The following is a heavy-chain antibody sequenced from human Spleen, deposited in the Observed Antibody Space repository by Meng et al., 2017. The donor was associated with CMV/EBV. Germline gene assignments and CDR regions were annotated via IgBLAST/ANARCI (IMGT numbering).Heavy chain of an antibody. D-gene: IGHD2-2*01. Sequence: ASVKVSCKASGYTFTSYYMHWVRQAPGQGLEWMGIINPSGGSTSYAQKFQGRVTMTRDTSTSTVYMELSSLRSEDTAVYYCARFCSSTTCAEGVYYYGMDVWGQGITVTVSS. CDR1: GYTFTSYY. J-gene: IGHJ6*02. CDR3: ARFCSSTTCAEGVYYYGMDV. CDR2: INPSGGST. V-gene: IGHV1-46*01.